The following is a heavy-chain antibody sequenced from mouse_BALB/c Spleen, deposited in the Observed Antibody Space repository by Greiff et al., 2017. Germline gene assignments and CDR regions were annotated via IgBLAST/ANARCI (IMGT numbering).Heavy chain of an antibody. CDR1: GFTFSSYA. CDR2: ISSGGSYT. J-gene: IGHJ3*01. D-gene: IGHD2-10*02. Sequence: EVQGVESGGGLVKPGGSLKLSCAASGFTFSSYAMSWVRQSPEKRLEWVAEISSGGSYTYYPDTVTGRFTISRDNAKNTLYLEMSSLRSEDTAMYYCARGPYGNYGAWFAYWGQGTLVTVSA. V-gene: IGHV5-9-4*01. CDR3: ARGPYGNYGAWFAY.